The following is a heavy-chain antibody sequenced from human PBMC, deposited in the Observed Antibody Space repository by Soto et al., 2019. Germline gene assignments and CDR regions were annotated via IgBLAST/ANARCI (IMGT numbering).Heavy chain of an antibody. Sequence: GGSLRLSCAASGFTFSSYWMSWVRQAPGKGLEWVANIKQDGSEKYYVDSVKGRLTISRDNAKNSLYLQMNSLRAEDTAVYYCARDGLDSSGYYYFDYWGQGTLVTVSS. J-gene: IGHJ4*02. D-gene: IGHD3-22*01. CDR2: IKQDGSEK. CDR1: GFTFSSYW. CDR3: ARDGLDSSGYYYFDY. V-gene: IGHV3-7*01.